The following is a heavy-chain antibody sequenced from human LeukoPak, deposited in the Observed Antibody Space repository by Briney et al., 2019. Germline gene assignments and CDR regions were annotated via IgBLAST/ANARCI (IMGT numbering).Heavy chain of an antibody. J-gene: IGHJ5*02. CDR2: INPNSGGT. CDR1: EYTFTGYY. Sequence: ASVKVSCKASEYTFTGYYMHWVRQAPGQGLEWMGWINPNSGGTNYAQKFQGRVTMTRDTSISTAYMELSRLRSDDTAVYYCARLLWFGEDGNWFDPWGQGTLVTVSS. CDR3: ARLLWFGEDGNWFDP. D-gene: IGHD3-10*01. V-gene: IGHV1-2*02.